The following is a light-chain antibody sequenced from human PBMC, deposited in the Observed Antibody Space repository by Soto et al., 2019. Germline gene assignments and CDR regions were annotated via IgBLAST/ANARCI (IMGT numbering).Light chain of an antibody. CDR3: GTWDSSLSAGM. CDR1: NSNIGNNY. CDR2: END. V-gene: IGLV1-51*01. Sequence: QSVLTQPPSVSAAPGQTVTISCSGSNSNIGNNYVSWYQQIPGTAPKVLIYENDKRPSGIPDRFSGSKSGTSATLGITGLQTGDEADYYCGTWDSSLSAGMFGGGTKLTVL. J-gene: IGLJ3*02.